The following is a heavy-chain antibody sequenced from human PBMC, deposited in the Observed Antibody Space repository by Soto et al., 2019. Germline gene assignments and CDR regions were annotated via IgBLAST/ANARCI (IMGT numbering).Heavy chain of an antibody. Sequence: ASVKVSCKASGYSFTSYYMHWVRQAPGQGLEWMGLISPSGFSTNYAQKFQGRVTITADKSTSTAYMELSSLRSEDTAVYYCARGPTRPRMDVWGQGTTVTVSS. CDR2: ISPSGFST. J-gene: IGHJ6*02. CDR3: ARGPTRPRMDV. V-gene: IGHV1-46*01. CDR1: GYSFTSYY.